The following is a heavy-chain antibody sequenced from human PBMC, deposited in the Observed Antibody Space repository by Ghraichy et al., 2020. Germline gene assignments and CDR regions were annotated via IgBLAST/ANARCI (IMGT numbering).Heavy chain of an antibody. V-gene: IGHV4-34*01. J-gene: IGHJ3*02. CDR2: INHSGST. CDR3: HYDSSGYYSSDAFDI. CDR1: GGSFSGDY. D-gene: IGHD3-22*01. Sequence: SETLSLTCAVYGGSFSGDYWSWIRQPPGKGLEWIGGINHSGSTNYNPSLKSRVTISVDTSKNQFSLKLSSVTATDTAVYYCHYDSSGYYSSDAFDIWGQGTMVTVSS.